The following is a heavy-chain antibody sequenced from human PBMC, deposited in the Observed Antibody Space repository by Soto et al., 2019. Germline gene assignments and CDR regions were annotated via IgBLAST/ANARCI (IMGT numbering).Heavy chain of an antibody. CDR1: GFTFSSYG. CDR2: IWYDGSNK. V-gene: IGHV3-33*01. J-gene: IGHJ6*02. CDR3: AREGTADYHYAMDV. Sequence: GGSLRLSCAASGFTFSSYGMHWVRQAPGKGLEWVAVIWYDGSNKYYADSVKGRFTISRDNSKNTLYLQMNSLRAEDTAVYYCAREGTADYHYAMDVWGQGTTVTVSS. D-gene: IGHD2-21*02.